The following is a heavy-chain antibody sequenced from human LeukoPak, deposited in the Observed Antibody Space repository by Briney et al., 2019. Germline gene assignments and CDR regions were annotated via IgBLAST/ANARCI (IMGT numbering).Heavy chain of an antibody. J-gene: IGHJ4*02. Sequence: SETLSLTCAVYGGSFSGYYWSWIRQPPGKGLEWIGEINHSGSTSYDPSLKSRVTISVDTSKNQFSLKLSSVTAADTAVYYCAVGSTMVRGVIRNWGQGTLVTVSS. CDR2: INHSGST. D-gene: IGHD3-10*01. CDR3: AVGSTMVRGVIRN. V-gene: IGHV4-34*01. CDR1: GGSFSGYY.